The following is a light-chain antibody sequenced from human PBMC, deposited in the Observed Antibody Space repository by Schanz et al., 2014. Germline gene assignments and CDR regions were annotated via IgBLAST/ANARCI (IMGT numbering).Light chain of an antibody. V-gene: IGLV2-8*01. CDR1: SSDVGAYNY. Sequence: QSALTQPPSASGSPGQSVTISCTGTSSDVGAYNYVSWYQQHPGKAPKLIISDVTRRPSGVPDRFSGSKSDNTASLTVSGLQVEDEADYYCGSYGGNLGVFGTGTKLTVL. CDR2: DVT. CDR3: GSYGGNLGV. J-gene: IGLJ1*01.